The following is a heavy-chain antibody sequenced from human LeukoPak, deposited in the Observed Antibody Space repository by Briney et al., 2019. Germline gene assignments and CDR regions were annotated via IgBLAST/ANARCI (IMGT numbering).Heavy chain of an antibody. D-gene: IGHD2-2*01. CDR3: ARGRVPAATYNWFDP. V-gene: IGHV1-69*13. CDR2: IIPIFGTA. J-gene: IGHJ5*02. Sequence: SVKVSCKASGGTFSSYAISWVRQAPGQGLEWMEGIIPIFGTANYAQKFQGRVTITADESTSTAYMELSSLRSEDTAVYYCARGRVPAATYNWFDPWGQGTLVTVSS. CDR1: GGTFSSYA.